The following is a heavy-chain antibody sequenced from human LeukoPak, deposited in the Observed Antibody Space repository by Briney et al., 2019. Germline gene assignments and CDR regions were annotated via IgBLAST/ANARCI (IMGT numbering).Heavy chain of an antibody. CDR3: ARRIPTFFFDY. CDR1: GGSISSYY. J-gene: IGHJ4*02. CDR2: IYYSGST. D-gene: IGHD2-21*01. V-gene: IGHV4-39*01. Sequence: SETLSLTCTVSGGSISSYYWGWVRQPPGKGLDWIGSIYYSGSTHYNPSLKSRVTISVDTSKNHFSLKLTSVTAADTAVYYCARRIPTFFFDYWGQGTLVTVSS.